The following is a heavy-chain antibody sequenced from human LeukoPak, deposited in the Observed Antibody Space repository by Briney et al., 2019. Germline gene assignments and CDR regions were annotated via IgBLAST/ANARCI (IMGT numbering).Heavy chain of an antibody. Sequence: GGSLRLSCAASGFTFDGYAMHWVRQAPGKGLEWVSGISWNSGSIGYADSVKGRFTISRDNAKNSLYLQMNSLRAEDMALYYCAKGIYSNYVAAFDYWGQGTLVTVSS. CDR2: ISWNSGSI. D-gene: IGHD4-11*01. CDR1: GFTFDGYA. V-gene: IGHV3-9*03. J-gene: IGHJ4*02. CDR3: AKGIYSNYVAAFDY.